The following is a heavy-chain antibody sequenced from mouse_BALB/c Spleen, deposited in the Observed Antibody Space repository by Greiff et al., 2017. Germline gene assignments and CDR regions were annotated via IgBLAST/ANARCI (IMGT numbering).Heavy chain of an antibody. CDR1: GFTFSSYG. V-gene: IGHV5-6-3*01. J-gene: IGHJ3*01. CDR2: INSNGGST. Sequence: EVQGVESGGGLVQPGGSLKLSCAASGFTFSSYGMSWVRQTPDKRLELVATINSNGGSTYYPDSVKGRFTISRDNAKNTLYLQMSSLKSEDTAMYYCARDHSGYYRYWGQGTLVTVSA. CDR3: ARDHSGYYRY. D-gene: IGHD2-3*01.